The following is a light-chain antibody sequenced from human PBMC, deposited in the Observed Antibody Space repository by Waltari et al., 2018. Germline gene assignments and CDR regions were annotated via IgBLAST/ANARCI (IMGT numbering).Light chain of an antibody. V-gene: IGLV6-57*01. CDR2: EDN. Sequence: FLLTQPHSVSESPGKTIIISCTRSSGTIASDHVQWYQQRPGSSPTIVIYEDNERPSGVPDRFYGSIDSSSNSASLTISGLQTEDEAVYHCQSYDTNTHDWVFGGGTKLTVL. J-gene: IGLJ3*02. CDR1: SGTIASDH. CDR3: QSYDTNTHDWV.